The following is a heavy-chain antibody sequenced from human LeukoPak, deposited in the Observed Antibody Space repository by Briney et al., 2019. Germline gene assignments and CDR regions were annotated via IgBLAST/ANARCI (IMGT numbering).Heavy chain of an antibody. V-gene: IGHV3-23*01. J-gene: IGHJ4*02. Sequence: GGSLRLSCAASGFAFSSYAMTWVRQAPGKGLEWVSGISVSGGDTYYADSVKGRFTISRDNSKNTLYLQMNSLRAEDTAVYYCASGPLYDFWSGYSPLDYWGQGTLVTVSS. CDR1: GFAFSSYA. CDR2: ISVSGGDT. CDR3: ASGPLYDFWSGYSPLDY. D-gene: IGHD3-3*01.